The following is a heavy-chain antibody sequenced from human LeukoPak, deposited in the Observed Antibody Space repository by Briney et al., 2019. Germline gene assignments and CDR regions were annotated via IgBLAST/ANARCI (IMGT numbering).Heavy chain of an antibody. CDR3: ASGHIRTYYDILTGYYTEFDY. Sequence: SETLSLTCAVYGGSFSGYYWSWIRQPPGKGLEWIGEINHSGSTNYNPSLKSRVTISVDTSKNQFSLKLSSVTAADTAVYYCASGHIRTYYDILTGYYTEFDYWGQGTLVTVSS. D-gene: IGHD3-9*01. CDR2: INHSGST. V-gene: IGHV4-34*01. J-gene: IGHJ4*02. CDR1: GGSFSGYY.